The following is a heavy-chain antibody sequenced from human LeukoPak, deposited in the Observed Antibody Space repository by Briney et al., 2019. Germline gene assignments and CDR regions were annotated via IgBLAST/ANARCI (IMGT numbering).Heavy chain of an antibody. J-gene: IGHJ2*01. CDR1: GFTFDDYA. Sequence: PGGSLRLSCAASGFTFDDYAMHWVRQAPGKGLEWVSGISWNSGSIGYADSVKGRFTISRDNAKNSLYLQMNSLRAEDTALYYCAKLKSRNWYFDLWGRGTLVTFSS. V-gene: IGHV3-9*01. CDR2: ISWNSGSI. CDR3: AKLKSRNWYFDL.